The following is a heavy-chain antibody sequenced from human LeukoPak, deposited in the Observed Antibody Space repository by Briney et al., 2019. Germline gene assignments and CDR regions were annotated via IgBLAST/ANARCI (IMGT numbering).Heavy chain of an antibody. V-gene: IGHV1-18*01. Sequence: ASVKVSCKASGYTFTSYGISWVRQAPGQGLEWIGWISAYNGNTNYAQKLQGRVTMTTDTSRSTAYMELRSLRFGDTAVYYCARDRTLRSTGWGDEWFDPWGQGTLVTVSS. J-gene: IGHJ5*02. CDR3: ARDRTLRSTGWGDEWFDP. CDR2: ISAYNGNT. D-gene: IGHD3-16*01. CDR1: GYTFTSYG.